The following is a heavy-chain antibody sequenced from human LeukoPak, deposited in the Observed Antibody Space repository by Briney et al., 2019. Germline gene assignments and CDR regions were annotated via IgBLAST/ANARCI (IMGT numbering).Heavy chain of an antibody. V-gene: IGHV3-23*01. Sequence: GGSLRLSCATSGFTFSSCTMNWVRQAPGKGLEWVSTISDGSRDTHYAGSVKGRFTISRDDSQNIVYLQMNSLRAEDTAVYYCAKVTARPAGVFEYWGQGTRVTVSS. CDR3: AKVTARPAGVFEY. CDR2: ISDGSRDT. CDR1: GFTFSSCT. J-gene: IGHJ4*02. D-gene: IGHD1-14*01.